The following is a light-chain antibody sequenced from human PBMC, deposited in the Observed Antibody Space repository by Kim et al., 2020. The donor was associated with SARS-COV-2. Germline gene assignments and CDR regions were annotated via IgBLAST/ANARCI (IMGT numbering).Light chain of an antibody. CDR1: TSDIGDYDY. CDR2: DVT. CDR3: NSYTSSSTWV. J-gene: IGLJ3*02. V-gene: IGLV2-14*03. Sequence: QSALTQPASVSGFPGQSITISCTGTTSDIGDYDYVSWYQQHPGKTPKLMIYDVTKRPSGISSRFSGSKSGSTASLTISGLRAEDEANYYCNSYTSSSTWVFGGGTQLTVL.